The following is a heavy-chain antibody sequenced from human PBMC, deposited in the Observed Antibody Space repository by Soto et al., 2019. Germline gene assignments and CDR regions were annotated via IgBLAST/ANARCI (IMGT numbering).Heavy chain of an antibody. D-gene: IGHD3-9*01. Sequence: SETLSLTCTVSGGSISSYYWSWIRQPPGKGLEWIGYIYYSGSTNYNPSLKSRVTISVDTSENQFSLKLSSVTAADTAVYYCARQVDDILTCYDPGSVGNWFDPWGQGTLVTVSS. V-gene: IGHV4-59*08. CDR3: ARQVDDILTCYDPGSVGNWFDP. CDR2: IYYSGST. CDR1: GGSISSYY. J-gene: IGHJ5*02.